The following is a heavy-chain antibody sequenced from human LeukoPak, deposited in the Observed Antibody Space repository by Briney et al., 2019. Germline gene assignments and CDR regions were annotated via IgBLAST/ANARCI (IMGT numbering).Heavy chain of an antibody. J-gene: IGHJ4*02. CDR1: GFTVSGIY. CDR3: TTSNFGFPFDF. V-gene: IGHV3-15*01. Sequence: GGSLRLSCAASGFTVSGIYMSWVRQAPGKGLEWVGRIKRKTDGGTTDYAAPVKGRFTISRDDSKNTLYLQMNSLKTEDTAVYYCTTSNFGFPFDFWGQGTLVTVSS. D-gene: IGHD3-3*01. CDR2: IKRKTDGGTT.